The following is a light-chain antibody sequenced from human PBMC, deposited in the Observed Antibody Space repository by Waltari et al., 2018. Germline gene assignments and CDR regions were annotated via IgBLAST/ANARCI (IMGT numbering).Light chain of an antibody. V-gene: IGKV3-15*01. J-gene: IGKJ4*01. Sequence: EIVMTQSPATLSVSPGERATLSCRASQSVGNNLAWYQQKLGQTPRLLIYGASTRATGIPVRFSGSGSATEFTLTISSLQSEDFAVYYCQQYSKWPLTFGGGTKVEI. CDR3: QQYSKWPLT. CDR1: QSVGNN. CDR2: GAS.